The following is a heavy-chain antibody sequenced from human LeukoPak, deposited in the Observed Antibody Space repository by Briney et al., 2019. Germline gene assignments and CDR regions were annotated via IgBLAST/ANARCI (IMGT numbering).Heavy chain of an antibody. J-gene: IGHJ4*02. V-gene: IGHV3-21*01. CDR1: GFTFSSYS. CDR2: ISSSSSYI. D-gene: IGHD4-17*01. CDR3: ARVSDFGDYFDY. Sequence: EGSLRLSCAASGFTFSSYSMNWVRQAPGKGLEWVSSISSSSSYIYYANSVKGRFTISRDNAKNSLYLQMNSLRAEDTAVYYCARVSDFGDYFDYWGQGTLVTVSS.